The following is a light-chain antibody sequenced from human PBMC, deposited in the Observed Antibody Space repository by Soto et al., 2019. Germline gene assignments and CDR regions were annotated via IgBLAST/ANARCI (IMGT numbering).Light chain of an antibody. Sequence: EIVMTQYPATLSVAPGERATLSCRGSQSVSSKLASYQQKPGQAPRLLMYGASTRATGIPARFSGSGSGTELTLTISSLKSEDFAAYYCQQYNNWHPWTFGHGTKVDIK. CDR2: GAS. V-gene: IGKV3-15*01. CDR1: QSVSSK. J-gene: IGKJ1*01. CDR3: QQYNNWHPWT.